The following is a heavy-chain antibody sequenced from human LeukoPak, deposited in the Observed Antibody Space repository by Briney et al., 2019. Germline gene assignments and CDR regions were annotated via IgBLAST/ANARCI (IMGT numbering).Heavy chain of an antibody. V-gene: IGHV3-7*05. CDR2: IKEDGSVK. CDR1: GFTFSTYW. J-gene: IGHJ4*02. CDR3: ASYLGGTTGFDS. Sequence: PGGSPRLSCAASGFTFSTYWMSWVRQAPGRGLEWVANIKEDGSVKFYVDPVKGRFTVSRDNAKNSLYLQVSSLRAEDTAVYYCASYLGGTTGFDSWGQGTLVTVSS. D-gene: IGHD1-26*01.